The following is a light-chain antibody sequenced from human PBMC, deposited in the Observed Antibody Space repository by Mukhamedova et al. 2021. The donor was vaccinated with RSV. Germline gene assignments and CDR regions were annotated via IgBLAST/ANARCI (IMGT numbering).Light chain of an antibody. Sequence: WYQRRVHGKAPKLLISNASILQSGVPSRFSASGSGTDFTLTITSLQPDDFATYYCQQVNSFPPTFGQGTKVEI. V-gene: IGKV1-12*01. CDR3: QQVNSFPPT. J-gene: IGKJ1*01. CDR2: NAS.